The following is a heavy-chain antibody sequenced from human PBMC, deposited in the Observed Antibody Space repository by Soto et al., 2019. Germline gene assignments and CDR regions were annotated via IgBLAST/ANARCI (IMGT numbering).Heavy chain of an antibody. Sequence: APVKVSCKASGGTFSSYAISWVRQAPGQGLEWMGGIIPIFGTANYAQKFQGRVTMTRDTSTSTVYMELSSLRSEDTAVYYCARDWNVLRYFDWLPEHYYYYYGMDVWGQGTTVTVSS. V-gene: IGHV1-69*05. CDR1: GGTFSSYA. CDR2: IIPIFGTA. J-gene: IGHJ6*02. CDR3: ARDWNVLRYFDWLPEHYYYYYGMDV. D-gene: IGHD3-9*01.